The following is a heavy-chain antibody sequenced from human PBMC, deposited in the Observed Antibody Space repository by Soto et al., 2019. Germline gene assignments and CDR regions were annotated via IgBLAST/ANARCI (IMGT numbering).Heavy chain of an antibody. D-gene: IGHD2-15*01. Sequence: SETLSLTCPVSGGSVNSYSHYWSWIRQPPVKGLEWFGHMFYSGSTNYNPSLKSRVTISGDTSKNQFSLKLSSVTAADTAVYYCAAMVVVASSGWFDPWGQGTLVTVSS. CDR1: GGSVNSYSHY. CDR2: MFYSGST. CDR3: AAMVVVASSGWFDP. V-gene: IGHV4-61*01. J-gene: IGHJ5*02.